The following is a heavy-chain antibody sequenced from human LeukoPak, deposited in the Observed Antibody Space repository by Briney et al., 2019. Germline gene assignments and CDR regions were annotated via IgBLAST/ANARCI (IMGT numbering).Heavy chain of an antibody. V-gene: IGHV4-59*08. D-gene: IGHD4-17*01. CDR3: ARHDYGDYSAEHFQH. CDR2: IYYSGST. CDR1: GGSISSYY. Sequence: SETLSLTCTVSGGSISSYYWSWIRQPPGKGLEWIGYIYYSGSTNYNPSLKSRVAISVDTSKNQFSLKLSSVTAADTAVYYCARHDYGDYSAEHFQHWGQGTLVTVSS. J-gene: IGHJ1*01.